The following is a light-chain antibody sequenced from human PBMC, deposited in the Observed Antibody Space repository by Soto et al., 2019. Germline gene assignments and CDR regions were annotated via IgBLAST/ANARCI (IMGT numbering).Light chain of an antibody. J-gene: IGKJ1*01. CDR2: GAS. CDR3: QQYGTSPRT. Sequence: EIVLTQSPGTLSLSPGERATLSCTASQSVSNKYLAWDQQKPGQAPRVLIYGASSRATGIPDRFSGSGSGTDFTLNITSLEPEDFAVYYCQQYGTSPRTFGQGTKVEIK. CDR1: QSVSNKY. V-gene: IGKV3-20*01.